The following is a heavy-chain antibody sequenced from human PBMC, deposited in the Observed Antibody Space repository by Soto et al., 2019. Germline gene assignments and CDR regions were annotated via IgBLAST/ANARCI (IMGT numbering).Heavy chain of an antibody. D-gene: IGHD3-9*01. Sequence: SETLSLTCAVYGESFSGYYWSWIRQPPGKGLEWIGEINHSGSTNYNPSLKSRVTISVDTSKNQFSLKLSSVTAADTAVYYCARGLPVSRYFDWLIDYYYYYGMDVWGQGTTVTVSS. CDR1: GESFSGYY. J-gene: IGHJ6*02. CDR3: ARGLPVSRYFDWLIDYYYYYGMDV. V-gene: IGHV4-34*01. CDR2: INHSGST.